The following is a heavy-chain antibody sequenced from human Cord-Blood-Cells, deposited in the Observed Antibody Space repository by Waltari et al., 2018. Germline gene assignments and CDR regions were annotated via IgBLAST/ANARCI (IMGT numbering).Heavy chain of an antibody. CDR1: GFTVSSNY. Sequence: EVQLVESGGGLVQPGGSLRLSCAASGFTVSSNYMSWVRQAPGKGLGGFSVIYSGGSTYYVDSVKGRFTISRHNSKNTLYLQMNSLRAEDTAVYYCARAGGGKGFDPWGQGTLVTVSS. CDR2: IYSGGST. D-gene: IGHD2-15*01. V-gene: IGHV3-53*04. CDR3: ARAGGGKGFDP. J-gene: IGHJ5*02.